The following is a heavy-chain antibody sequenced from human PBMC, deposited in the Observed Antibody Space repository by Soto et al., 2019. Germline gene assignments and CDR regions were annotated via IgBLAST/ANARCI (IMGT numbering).Heavy chain of an antibody. D-gene: IGHD2-15*01. Sequence: QVQLQESGPGLVKPSGTLSLTCAVSGVSFSGSNWWSWARHPPGKGLKWIGEIHPSGSTNYNPSLQSRVTMSVVKSKNHFSLKLTSVTAADTAVYYCARVMSQMLHPYAFDIWGQGTMVTVSS. J-gene: IGHJ3*02. V-gene: IGHV4-4*02. CDR1: GVSFSGSNW. CDR3: ARVMSQMLHPYAFDI. CDR2: IHPSGST.